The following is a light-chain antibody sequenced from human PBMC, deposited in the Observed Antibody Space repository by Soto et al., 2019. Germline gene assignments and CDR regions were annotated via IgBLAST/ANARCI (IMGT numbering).Light chain of an antibody. CDR3: QQYNNWPPT. Sequence: EIVMTQSPATLSVSPGERATLSCRASQSVSSNLAWYQQKPGQAPRLLIYGASTRATGIPARFSGSGSGTECTLTISSLQSEDFAVYYFQQYNNWPPTFGQGTLLEIK. CDR1: QSVSSN. CDR2: GAS. J-gene: IGKJ5*01. V-gene: IGKV3-15*01.